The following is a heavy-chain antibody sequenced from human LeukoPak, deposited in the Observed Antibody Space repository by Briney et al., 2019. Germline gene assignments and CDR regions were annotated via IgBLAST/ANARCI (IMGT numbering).Heavy chain of an antibody. V-gene: IGHV3-11*05. J-gene: IGHJ4*02. CDR2: ISGSSRYT. Sequence: PGGSLRLSCAASGFAFRDYYMSWIRQAPGKGLEWVSYISGSSRYTHYADSVKGRFTVSRDNAKNSLYLRMNSLRAEDTAVYYCTRGGPKYYYDSSAYYFPMDSWGQGTLVTVSS. CDR1: GFAFRDYY. CDR3: TRGGPKYYYDSSAYYFPMDS. D-gene: IGHD3-22*01.